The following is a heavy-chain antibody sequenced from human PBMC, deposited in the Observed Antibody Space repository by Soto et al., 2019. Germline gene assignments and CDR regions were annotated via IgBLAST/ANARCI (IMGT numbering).Heavy chain of an antibody. J-gene: IGHJ4*02. D-gene: IGHD2-8*02. V-gene: IGHV4-59*01. CDR2: IYYSGST. CDR3: AREVPGRYYFDY. CDR1: GGSISSYY. Sequence: QVQLQESGPGLVKPSETLSLTCTVSGGSISSYYWSWIRQPPGKGLEWIGYIYYSGSTNYNPSLKSRVTISVDTSKNQCSLKLSSVTAADTAVYYCAREVPGRYYFDYWGQGTLVTVSS.